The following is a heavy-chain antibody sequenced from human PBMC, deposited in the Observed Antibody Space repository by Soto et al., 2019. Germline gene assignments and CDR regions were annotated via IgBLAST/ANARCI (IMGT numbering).Heavy chain of an antibody. Sequence: QGQLVQSGPEVKKHGASVKVSCKTSGYTFSRYGISWVRQAPGQGLEWMGWISGYNGDTNYAQKVQGRVTMTIDTSTYTAYMELRSLTSDDTAIYYCAKNGQPPYYYYGMDVWGQGTTVTVSS. CDR1: GYTFSRYG. CDR2: ISGYNGDT. CDR3: AKNGQPPYYYYGMDV. D-gene: IGHD2-8*01. V-gene: IGHV1-18*01. J-gene: IGHJ6*02.